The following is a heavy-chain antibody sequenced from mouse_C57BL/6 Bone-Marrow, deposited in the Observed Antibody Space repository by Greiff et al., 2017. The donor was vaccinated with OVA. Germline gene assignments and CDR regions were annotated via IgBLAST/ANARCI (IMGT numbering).Heavy chain of an antibody. CDR1: GFTFSSYG. CDR3: ARLTTVVATQDAMDY. J-gene: IGHJ4*01. V-gene: IGHV5-6*01. D-gene: IGHD1-1*01. CDR2: ISSGGSYT. Sequence: EVQLVESGGDLVKPGGSLKLSCAASGFTFSSYGMSWVRQTPDKRLEWVATISSGGSYTYYPDSVKGRFTISRDNAKNTLYLQMSSLKSEDTAMYYCARLTTVVATQDAMDYWGQGTSVTVSS.